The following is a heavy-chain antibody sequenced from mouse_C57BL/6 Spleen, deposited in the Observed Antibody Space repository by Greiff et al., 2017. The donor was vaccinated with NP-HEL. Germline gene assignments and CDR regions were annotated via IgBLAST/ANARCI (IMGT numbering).Heavy chain of an antibody. CDR3: ARTPFTTVVATDYYAMDY. CDR1: GYTFTSYG. V-gene: IGHV1-81*01. D-gene: IGHD1-1*01. Sequence: QVQLQQSGAELARPGASVKLSCKASGYTFTSYGISWVKQRTGQGLEWIGEIYPRSGNTYYNEKFKGKATLTADKSSSTAYMELRSLTSEDSAVYFCARTPFTTVVATDYYAMDYWGQGTSVTVSS. J-gene: IGHJ4*01. CDR2: IYPRSGNT.